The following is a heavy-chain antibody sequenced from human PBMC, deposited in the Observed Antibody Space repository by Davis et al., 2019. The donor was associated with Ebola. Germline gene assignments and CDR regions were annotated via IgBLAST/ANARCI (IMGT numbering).Heavy chain of an antibody. Sequence: SVKVSCKASGGTFNNYVIRWVRQAPGQGLEWMGGIIPVFGTVKYAQKFQDRVTITADESTSTVYMELSSLTSEDTAVYYCARGTVVHLDAFDMWGQGTMVTVSS. D-gene: IGHD4-23*01. J-gene: IGHJ3*02. CDR1: GGTFNNYV. V-gene: IGHV1-69*13. CDR3: ARGTVVHLDAFDM. CDR2: IIPVFGTV.